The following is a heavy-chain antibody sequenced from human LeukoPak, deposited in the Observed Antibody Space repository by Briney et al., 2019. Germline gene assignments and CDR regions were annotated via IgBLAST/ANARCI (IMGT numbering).Heavy chain of an antibody. CDR1: GFTFSSYA. D-gene: IGHD3-9*01. CDR3: GRRPLNYYGMDV. J-gene: IGHJ6*02. Sequence: GRSLRLSCAASGFTFSSYAMHWVRQAPGKGLEWVAVISYDGSNKYYADSVKGRFTISRDNSKNTLYLQMNSLRAEDTAVYYCGRRPLNYYGMDVWGQGTTVTVSS. V-gene: IGHV3-30*14. CDR2: ISYDGSNK.